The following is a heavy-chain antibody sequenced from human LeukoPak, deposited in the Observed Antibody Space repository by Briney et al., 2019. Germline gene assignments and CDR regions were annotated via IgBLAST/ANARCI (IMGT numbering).Heavy chain of an antibody. CDR2: IYYSGST. Sequence: SETLSLTCTVSGGYISSGGYYWSWIRQHPGKGLEWIGYIYYSGSTYYNPSLKSRVTISVDTSKNQFSLKLSSVTAADTAVYYCARDYYGSGSYDYWGQGTLVTVSS. CDR3: ARDYYGSGSYDY. J-gene: IGHJ4*02. V-gene: IGHV4-31*03. D-gene: IGHD3-10*01. CDR1: GGYISSGGYY.